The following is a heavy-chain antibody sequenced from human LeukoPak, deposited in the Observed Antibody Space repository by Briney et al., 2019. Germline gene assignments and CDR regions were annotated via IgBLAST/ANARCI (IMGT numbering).Heavy chain of an antibody. V-gene: IGHV4-39*07. D-gene: IGHD5-18*01. J-gene: IGHJ6*03. CDR2: IYYSGST. CDR1: GGSISSSSYY. CDR3: ARVWASYGYHYYYYMDV. Sequence: SETLSLTCTVSGGSISSSSYYWGWIRQPPGKGLEWIGSIYYSGSTYYNPSLKSRVTISVDTSKNQFSLKLSSVTAADTAVYYCARVWASYGYHYYYYMDVWGKGTTVTVSS.